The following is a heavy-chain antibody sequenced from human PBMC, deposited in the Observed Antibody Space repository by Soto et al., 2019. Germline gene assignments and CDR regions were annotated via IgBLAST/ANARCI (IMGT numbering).Heavy chain of an antibody. J-gene: IGHJ4*02. Sequence: PGGSLRLSCAASGFTFSSYGMHWVRQAPGKGLEWVAVIWYDGSNKYYADSVKGRFTISRDNSKNTLYLQMNSLRAEDTAVYYCARDPSSSSSVVDYWGQGTLVTVSS. CDR2: IWYDGSNK. V-gene: IGHV3-33*01. CDR3: ARDPSSSSSVVDY. CDR1: GFTFSSYG. D-gene: IGHD6-6*01.